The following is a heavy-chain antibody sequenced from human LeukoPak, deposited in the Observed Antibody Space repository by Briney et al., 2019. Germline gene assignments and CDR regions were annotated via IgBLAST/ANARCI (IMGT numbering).Heavy chain of an antibody. CDR2: ISAYNGNT. J-gene: IGHJ4*02. CDR3: ARKESYYDILTGYY. D-gene: IGHD3-9*01. CDR1: GYTFTSYG. V-gene: IGHV1-18*01. Sequence: ASVKVSCKASGYTFTSYGISWVRQAPGQGLEWMGWISAYNGNTNYAQKLQGRVTMTTDTSTSTAYMELRSLRSDDTAVYYCARKESYYDILTGYYWGQGTLVTVSS.